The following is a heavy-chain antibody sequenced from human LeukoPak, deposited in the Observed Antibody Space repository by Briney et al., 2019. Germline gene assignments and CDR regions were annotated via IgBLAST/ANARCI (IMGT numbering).Heavy chain of an antibody. CDR3: ARADSSGYYGPFDY. V-gene: IGHV4-31*03. J-gene: IGHJ4*02. CDR1: GGSISSGGYY. D-gene: IGHD3-22*01. Sequence: SETLSLTCTVSGGSISSGGYYWSWIRQHPGKGLEWIGYIYYSGSTYYNPSLKSRVTISVDTSKNQFSLKLSSVTAADTVVYYCARADSSGYYGPFDYWGQGTLVTVSS. CDR2: IYYSGST.